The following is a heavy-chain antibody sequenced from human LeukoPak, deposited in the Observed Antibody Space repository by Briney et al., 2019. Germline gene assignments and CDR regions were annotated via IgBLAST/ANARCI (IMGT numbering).Heavy chain of an antibody. V-gene: IGHV1-18*01. CDR3: ATGGGDWYSDL. Sequence: ASVKVSCKASGYTFTNYDISWVRQAPGKGVEWMGWISPYNGNTNSAQEFHGRVTLTTDTSTSTAYMELGSLTSDDSAVYYCATGGGDWYSDLWGRGTLVTVSS. CDR2: ISPYNGNT. D-gene: IGHD3-10*01. J-gene: IGHJ2*01. CDR1: GYTFTNYD.